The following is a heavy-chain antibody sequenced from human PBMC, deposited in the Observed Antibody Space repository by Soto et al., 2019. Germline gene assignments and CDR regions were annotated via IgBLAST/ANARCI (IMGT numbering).Heavy chain of an antibody. Sequence: ASVKVSCKASGYTFTSYGITWVRQAPGQGLEWMGWVSAYNGDTNYAQNLQGRVTMTTDTSTTTAYMELRSLTSDDTAVYYCARGGIGYCSGASCANNWFDPWGQGTLVTVSS. CDR2: VSAYNGDT. J-gene: IGHJ5*02. V-gene: IGHV1-18*01. CDR3: ARGGIGYCSGASCANNWFDP. CDR1: GYTFTSYG. D-gene: IGHD2-15*01.